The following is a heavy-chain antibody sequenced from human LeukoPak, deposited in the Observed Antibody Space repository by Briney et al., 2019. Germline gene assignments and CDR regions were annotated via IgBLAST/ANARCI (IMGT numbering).Heavy chain of an antibody. J-gene: IGHJ3*02. CDR3: ASPFYDFWSGAFDI. V-gene: IGHV4-39*01. CDR2: IYYSGST. D-gene: IGHD3-3*01. CDR1: GGFISSSSYY. Sequence: KPSETLSLTCTVSGGFISSSSYYWGWIRQPPGKGLEWIGSIYYSGSTYYNPSLKSRVTISVDTSKNQFSLKLSSVTAADTAVYYCASPFYDFWSGAFDIWGQGTMVTVSS.